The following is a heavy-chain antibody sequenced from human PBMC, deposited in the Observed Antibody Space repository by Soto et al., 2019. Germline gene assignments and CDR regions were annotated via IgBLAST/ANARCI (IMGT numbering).Heavy chain of an antibody. V-gene: IGHV3-72*01. CDR3: VRDPGRGFYIDY. CDR1: GFTFSDYY. J-gene: IGHJ4*02. CDR2: IRNRPNSYTS. Sequence: EVQLVESGGGLVQPGGSLRLSCAASGFTFSDYYMDWVRQTPGKGLEWVGRIRNRPNSYTSQYAASVKGRFAVLRDYSDNLVYLQMIELNPGDSAVYYCVRDPGRGFYIDYWGQGPQVTVSS.